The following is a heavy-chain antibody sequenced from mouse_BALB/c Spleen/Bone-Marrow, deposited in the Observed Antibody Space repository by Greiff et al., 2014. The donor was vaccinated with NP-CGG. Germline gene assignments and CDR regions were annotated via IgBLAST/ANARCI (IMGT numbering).Heavy chain of an antibody. D-gene: IGHD2-3*01. J-gene: IGHJ1*01. V-gene: IGHV2-9*02. CDR2: IWAGGST. CDR1: GFSLTSYG. CDR3: ARVYLWYFDV. Sequence: VKLVESGPGLVAPSQSLSITCTVSGFSLTSYGVHWVRQPPGKGLEWLGVIWAGGSTNYNSAPMSRLSISKDNAKSQVFLKMNSRQTEDTAMYYCARVYLWYFDVWGAGTTVAVSS.